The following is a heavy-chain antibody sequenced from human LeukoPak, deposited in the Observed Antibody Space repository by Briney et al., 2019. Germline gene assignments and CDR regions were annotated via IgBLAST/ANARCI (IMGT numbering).Heavy chain of an antibody. J-gene: IGHJ5*02. D-gene: IGHD3-3*01. CDR2: ISAYNGNT. V-gene: IGHV1-18*01. CDR1: GYTFTSYD. CDR3: ARGSLSYDFWSGYLNYWFDP. Sequence: ASVKVSCKASGYTFTSYDISWVRQAPGQGLEWMGWISAYNGNTNYAQKLQGRVTMTTDTSTSTAYMELRSLRSDDTAVYYCARGSLSYDFWSGYLNYWFDPWGQGTLVTVSS.